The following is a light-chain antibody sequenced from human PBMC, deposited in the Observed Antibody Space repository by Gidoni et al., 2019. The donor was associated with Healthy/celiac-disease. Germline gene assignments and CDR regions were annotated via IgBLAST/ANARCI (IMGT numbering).Light chain of an antibody. CDR1: QSISSY. Sequence: DIPMTQSPSSLSASVGDRVTITCRASQSISSYLNWYQQKPGKAPKVLIYAASSLQRGVPSRFSGSGSGTEFTLTISSLQPEDFATYYFQQTYMTPPTFGQGTRLEIK. J-gene: IGKJ5*01. CDR2: AAS. CDR3: QQTYMTPPT. V-gene: IGKV1-39*01.